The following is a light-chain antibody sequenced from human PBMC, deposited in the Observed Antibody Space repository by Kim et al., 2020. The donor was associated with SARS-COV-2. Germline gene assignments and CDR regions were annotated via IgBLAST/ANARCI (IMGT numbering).Light chain of an antibody. CDR1: QSVFYTSNNKNY. CDR2: WAS. V-gene: IGKV4-1*01. CDR3: QQYYSSPGFT. Sequence: DIVMTQPPDPLAVSLGERAPINGKSSQSVFYTSNNKNYLAWYQQKPGQPPKLLIYWASTRESGVPDRFSGSGSGTDFTLTISSLQAEDVAVYYCQQYYSSPGFTFGPGTKVDIK. J-gene: IGKJ3*01.